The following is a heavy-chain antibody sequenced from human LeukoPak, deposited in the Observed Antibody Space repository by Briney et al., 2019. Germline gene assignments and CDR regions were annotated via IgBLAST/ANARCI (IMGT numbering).Heavy chain of an antibody. V-gene: IGHV4-30-2*01. Sequence: SQTLSLACTDSGGSISSGGYYWSRIRQPPGKGLEWIGYIYHSGSTYYNPSRKSRVTISVDRSTNQFSLKLRSVTAADTAVYYCARPLGNTGYDRDAFDIGGQGTMATVSS. CDR3: ARPLGNTGYDRDAFDI. D-gene: IGHD3-10*02. J-gene: IGHJ3*02. CDR1: GGSISSGGYY. CDR2: IYHSGST.